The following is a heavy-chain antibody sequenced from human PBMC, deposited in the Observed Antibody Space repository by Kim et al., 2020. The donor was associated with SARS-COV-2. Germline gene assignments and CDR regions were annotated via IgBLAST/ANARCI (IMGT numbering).Heavy chain of an antibody. V-gene: IGHV4-39*07. CDR2: IYYSGST. Sequence: SETLSLTCSVSGGSINSTSYYWGWIRQPPGKGLEWIVSIYYSGSTYYNPSLKSRVTISVDTSKNQFSLKLSSVTAADTAVYYCARDTRPYCSSISCPNRGMDVWGQGTTVTVSS. D-gene: IGHD2-2*01. CDR1: GGSINSTSYY. J-gene: IGHJ6*02. CDR3: ARDTRPYCSSISCPNRGMDV.